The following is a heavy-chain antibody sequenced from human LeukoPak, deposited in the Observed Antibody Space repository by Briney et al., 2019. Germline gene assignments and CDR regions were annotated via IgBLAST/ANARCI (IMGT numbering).Heavy chain of an antibody. CDR1: GGTFSSYA. Sequence: SVKLSFKASGGTFSSYAISWVRQAPGQGLEWLGGIIPIFGTANYAQQFQGRVTITTEESTSTAYMELSSLRSEDTAVYYCARDRDYYDSSGIPEYYFDYWGQGTLVTVSS. CDR3: ARDRDYYDSSGIPEYYFDY. D-gene: IGHD3-22*01. CDR2: IIPIFGTA. V-gene: IGHV1-69*05. J-gene: IGHJ4*02.